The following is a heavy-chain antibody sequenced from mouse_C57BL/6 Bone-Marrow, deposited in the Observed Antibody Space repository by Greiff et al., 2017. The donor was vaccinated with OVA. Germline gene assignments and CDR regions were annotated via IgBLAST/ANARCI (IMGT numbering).Heavy chain of an antibody. CDR2: INPGSGGT. Sequence: QVQLQQSGAELVRPGTSVKVSCKASGYAFTNYLIEWVKQRPGQGLEWIGVINPGSGGTNYNEKFKGKATLTADKSSSTAYMQLSSLTSEDSAVYVCARKRAMDYWGQGTSVTVSS. J-gene: IGHJ4*01. V-gene: IGHV1-54*01. CDR1: GYAFTNYL. CDR3: ARKRAMDY.